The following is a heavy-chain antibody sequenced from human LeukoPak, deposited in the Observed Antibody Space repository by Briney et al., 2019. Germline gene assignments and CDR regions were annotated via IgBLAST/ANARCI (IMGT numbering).Heavy chain of an antibody. V-gene: IGHV4-39*07. CDR3: ARDVIVSSSWYPPDY. D-gene: IGHD6-13*01. J-gene: IGHJ4*02. CDR1: GGSISSSSYY. Sequence: PSETLSLTCTVSGGSISSSSYYWGWIRQPPGKGLEWIGSIYYSGSTYYNPSLKSRVTISVDTSKNQFSLKLSSVTAADTAVYYCARDVIVSSSWYPPDYWGQGTLVTVSS. CDR2: IYYSGST.